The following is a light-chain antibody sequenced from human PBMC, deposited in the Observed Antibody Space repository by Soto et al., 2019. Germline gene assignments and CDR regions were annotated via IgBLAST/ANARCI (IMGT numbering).Light chain of an antibody. Sequence: DIQLTQSPSFLSAFVGDSVTITCRASQDISSYVAWYQQQPEKAPKLLIYATARLQSGVPSRFSVSGSGTEFTLTIRGLQPEDFATYYCQQVQSFPFSFGPGTKVDVK. J-gene: IGKJ3*01. CDR3: QQVQSFPFS. CDR1: QDISSY. CDR2: ATA. V-gene: IGKV1-9*01.